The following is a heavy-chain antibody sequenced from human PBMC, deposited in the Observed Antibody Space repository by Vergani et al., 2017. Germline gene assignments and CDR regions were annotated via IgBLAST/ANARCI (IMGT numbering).Heavy chain of an antibody. CDR2: IYYSGST. Sequence: QLQLQESGPGLVKPSATLSLTCSVSGASIRSSNYYWGWIRQPPGKGLEWIASIYYSGSTYYNPSLKSPVTISVDTSKNQFSLKLSSVTAADTAVYFCAGHYTVELLVKLGWIDPWGQGILVTVSS. CDR3: AGHYTVELLVKLGWIDP. CDR1: GASIRSSNYY. J-gene: IGHJ5*02. D-gene: IGHD6-19*01. V-gene: IGHV4-39*01.